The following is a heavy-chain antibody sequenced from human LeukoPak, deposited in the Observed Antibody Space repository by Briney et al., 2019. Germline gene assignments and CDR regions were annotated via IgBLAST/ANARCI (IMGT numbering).Heavy chain of an antibody. CDR1: GFTFSSYW. CDR2: IKQDGSEK. Sequence: GGSLRLSCAASGFTFSSYWMSWVRQAPGKGLEWVANIKQDGSEKYYVDSVKGRFTISRDNAKNSLYLQMNSLRAEDTAVYYCARDSPTAGIGFDIWGQGTLVTVSS. CDR3: ARDSPTAGIGFDI. D-gene: IGHD1-1*01. J-gene: IGHJ3*02. V-gene: IGHV3-7*01.